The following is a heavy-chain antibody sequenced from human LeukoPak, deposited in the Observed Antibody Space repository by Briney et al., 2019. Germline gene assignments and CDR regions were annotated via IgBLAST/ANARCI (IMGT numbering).Heavy chain of an antibody. J-gene: IGHJ4*02. V-gene: IGHV4-30-4*08. CDR2: IYYSGTT. CDR3: ARCYYGSGPNYFDY. Sequence: SETLSLTCTVSGGSISSGDYYWSWIRQPPGEGLDWIGYIYYSGTTYYNPSLKSRVTISVDTSRDQFSLKLSSVTAADTAVYYCARCYYGSGPNYFDYWGQGTLVTVSS. CDR1: GGSISSGDYY. D-gene: IGHD3-10*01.